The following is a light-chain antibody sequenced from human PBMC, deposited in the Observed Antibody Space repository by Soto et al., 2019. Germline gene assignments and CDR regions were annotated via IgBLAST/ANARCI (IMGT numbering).Light chain of an antibody. V-gene: IGKV3-15*01. J-gene: IGKJ1*01. CDR2: ETS. Sequence: EIVMTQSPATLSVSPGESATLSCRASQSVNRNLAWYQQKPGQAPRLLIFETSSRATGIPARFSASGSGTEFTLTISGLQSEDFALYYCQQYRNWPRTFGQGTKVDI. CDR3: QQYRNWPRT. CDR1: QSVNRN.